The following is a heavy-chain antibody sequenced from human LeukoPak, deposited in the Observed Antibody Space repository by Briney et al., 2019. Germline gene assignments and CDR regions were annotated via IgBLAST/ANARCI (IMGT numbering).Heavy chain of an antibody. CDR1: GGSISSYY. J-gene: IGHJ6*03. V-gene: IGHV4-59*01. CDR2: IYYGGST. CDR3: AREVSYYYYMDV. Sequence: SETLFLTCTVSGGSISSYYWSWIRQPPGKGLEWIGYIYYGGSTNYNPSLKSRVTISVDTSKNQFSLKLSSVTAADTAVYYCAREVSYYYYMDVWGKGTTVTVSS. D-gene: IGHD3-22*01.